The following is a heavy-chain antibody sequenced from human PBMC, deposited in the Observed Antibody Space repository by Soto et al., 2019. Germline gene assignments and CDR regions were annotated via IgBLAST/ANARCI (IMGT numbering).Heavy chain of an antibody. V-gene: IGHV3-48*03. D-gene: IGHD6-13*01. CDR3: ARDRAAGGY. J-gene: IGHJ4*02. Sequence: EVQLVESGGGLAQPGGSLRRSCVASGFSFSDYEMNWVRQAPGKGLEWVAYISSGGSTIHYADSVRGRFTVSRDNARNSLYLQMNTLGVEDTALYSGARDRAAGGYWGQGTLVTVSS. CDR1: GFSFSDYE. CDR2: ISSGGSTI.